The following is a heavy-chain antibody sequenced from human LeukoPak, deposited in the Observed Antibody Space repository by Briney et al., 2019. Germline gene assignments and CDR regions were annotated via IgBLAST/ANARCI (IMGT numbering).Heavy chain of an antibody. J-gene: IGHJ6*03. CDR2: FDPEDGET. CDR3: ATGVRSTSSPYYYYYYMDV. CDR1: GYTFTSYD. Sequence: ASVKVSCKASGYTFTSYDINWVRQATGQGLEWMGGFDPEDGETIYAQKFQGRVTMTEDTSTDTAYMELSSLRSEDTAVYYCATGVRSTSSPYYYYYYMDVWGKGTTVTVSS. V-gene: IGHV1-24*01. D-gene: IGHD2-2*01.